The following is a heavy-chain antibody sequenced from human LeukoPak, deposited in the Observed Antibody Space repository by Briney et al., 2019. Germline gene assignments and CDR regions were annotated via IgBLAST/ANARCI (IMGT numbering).Heavy chain of an antibody. Sequence: SETLSLTCTVSGYSISSGYYWGWIRQPPGKGLEWIGSIYHSGSTNYNPSLKSRVTISVDTSKNQFSLKLSSVTAADTAVYYCARGGDYYDLGDYWGQGTLVTVSS. J-gene: IGHJ4*02. CDR3: ARGGDYYDLGDY. D-gene: IGHD3-22*01. CDR2: IYHSGST. CDR1: GYSISSGYY. V-gene: IGHV4-38-2*02.